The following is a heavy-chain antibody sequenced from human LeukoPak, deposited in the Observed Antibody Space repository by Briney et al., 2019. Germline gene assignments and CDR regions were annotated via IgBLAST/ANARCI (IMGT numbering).Heavy chain of an antibody. J-gene: IGHJ3*02. CDR3: ARFLAAAGNDAFDI. Sequence: GGSLRLSCAASGFTFSSYSMNWVRQAPGKGLEWVSSISSSSSYIYYADSVKGRFTISRDNAKNSLYLQMNSLRAEDTAVHYCARFLAAAGNDAFDIWGQGTMVTVSS. CDR2: ISSSSSYI. CDR1: GFTFSSYS. D-gene: IGHD6-13*01. V-gene: IGHV3-21*01.